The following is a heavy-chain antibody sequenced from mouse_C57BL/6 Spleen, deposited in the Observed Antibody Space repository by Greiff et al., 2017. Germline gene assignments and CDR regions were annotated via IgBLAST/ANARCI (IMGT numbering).Heavy chain of an antibody. J-gene: IGHJ3*01. D-gene: IGHD3-2*02. CDR1: GFPFSSYG. Sequence: EVKLMESGGDLVKPGGSLKLSCAASGFPFSSYGMSWVRQTPDKRLEWVATISSGGSYTYYPGSVKGRFTVSRDNAKNPLYLQMSSLKSEDTAMYYCARQLDSSGYVWFAYWGQGTLVTVSA. CDR2: ISSGGSYT. V-gene: IGHV5-6*01. CDR3: ARQLDSSGYVWFAY.